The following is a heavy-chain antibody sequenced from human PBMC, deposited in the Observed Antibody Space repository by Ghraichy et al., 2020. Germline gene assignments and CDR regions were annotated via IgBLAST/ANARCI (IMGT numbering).Heavy chain of an antibody. CDR1: GFTFSSYG. Sequence: GGSLRLSCAASGFTFSSYGMHWVRQAPGKGLEWVAVISYDGSNKYYADSVKGRFTISRDNSKNTLYLQMNSLRAEDTAVYYCAKGGGLWLMIYWGQGTLVTVSS. CDR2: ISYDGSNK. J-gene: IGHJ4*02. V-gene: IGHV3-30*18. CDR3: AKGGGLWLMIY. D-gene: IGHD5-18*01.